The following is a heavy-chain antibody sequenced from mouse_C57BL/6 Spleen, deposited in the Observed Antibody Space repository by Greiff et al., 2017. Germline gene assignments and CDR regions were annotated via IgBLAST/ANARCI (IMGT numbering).Heavy chain of an antibody. CDR2: IDPEDGET. CDR1: GFNIKDYY. V-gene: IGHV14-2*01. CDR3: AREGLDSSGYVENYFDY. D-gene: IGHD3-2*02. J-gene: IGHJ2*01. Sequence: EVQLVESGAELVKPGASVKLSCTASGFNIKDYYMHWVKQRTEQGLEWIGRIDPEDGETKYAPKFQGTATITADTSSNTAYLQLSSLTSEDTAVYYGAREGLDSSGYVENYFDYWGQGTTLTVSS.